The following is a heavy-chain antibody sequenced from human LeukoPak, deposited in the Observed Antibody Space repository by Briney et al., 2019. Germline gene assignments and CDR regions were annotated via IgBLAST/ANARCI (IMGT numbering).Heavy chain of an antibody. J-gene: IGHJ3*02. Sequence: GGSLRLSCAASGFTFSSYSMNWVRQAPGKWLEWVSYISISSSTIYYAASVKGRFTISRDNATNYLYLKMNSLRAKDTAVYYCARGYSSSGYGNAFDIWGQGTMVTVSS. CDR3: ARGYSSSGYGNAFDI. CDR1: GFTFSSYS. D-gene: IGHD6-13*01. V-gene: IGHV3-48*04. CDR2: ISISSSTI.